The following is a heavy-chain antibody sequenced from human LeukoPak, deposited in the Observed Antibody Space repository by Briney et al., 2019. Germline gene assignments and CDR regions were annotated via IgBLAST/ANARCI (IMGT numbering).Heavy chain of an antibody. D-gene: IGHD4-23*01. CDR1: GYTFTGYY. V-gene: IGHV1-2*04. J-gene: IGHJ3*02. Sequence: ASVKVSCKASGYTFTGYYMHWVRQAPGQGLEWMGWINPNSGGTNYAQKFQGWVTMTRDTSISTAYMELSRLRSDDTAVYYCASQATVVTGNDAFDIWGQRTMVTVSS. CDR3: ASQATVVTGNDAFDI. CDR2: INPNSGGT.